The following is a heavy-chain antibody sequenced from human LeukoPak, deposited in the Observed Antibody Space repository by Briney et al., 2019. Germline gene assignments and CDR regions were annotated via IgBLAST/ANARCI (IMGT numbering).Heavy chain of an antibody. CDR2: IYYSGST. D-gene: IGHD3-22*01. Sequence: PSETLSLTCAVYGGSFSGYYWSWIRQPPGKGLEWIGYIYYSGSTYYNPSLKSRVTISVDTSKNQFSLKLSSVTAADTAVYYCARESITMIVVVSAPHDAFDIWGQGTMVTVSS. V-gene: IGHV4-34*09. CDR1: GGSFSGYY. J-gene: IGHJ3*02. CDR3: ARESITMIVVVSAPHDAFDI.